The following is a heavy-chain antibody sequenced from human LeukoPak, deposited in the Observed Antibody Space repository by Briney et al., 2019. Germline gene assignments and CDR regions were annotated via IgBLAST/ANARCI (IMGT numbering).Heavy chain of an antibody. V-gene: IGHV4-59*08. CDR1: GGSISSYY. CDR2: IYYSGST. CDR3: ARQSLEITFGGVIATAFDY. J-gene: IGHJ4*02. Sequence: PSETPSLTCTVSGGSISSYYWNWIRQPPGKGLEWIGYIYYSGSTNYNPSLKSRVTISVDTSKNQFSLKLSSVTAADTAVYYCARQSLEITFGGVIATAFDYWGQGTPVTVSS. D-gene: IGHD3-16*02.